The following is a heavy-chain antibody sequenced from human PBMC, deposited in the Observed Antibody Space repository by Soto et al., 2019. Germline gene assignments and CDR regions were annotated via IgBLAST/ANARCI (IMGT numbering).Heavy chain of an antibody. Sequence: QVHLVQSGAEVKKPGASVKVSCKTSGYTFSAYYMHWVRQAPGQGLEWMGWINPKSGGTLYAQKFQSRVTMTRDTPISTAYMELSRLRSDDTAVYYCARGGTFAYDTSGYSVYWGQGTLVTVSS. CDR1: GYTFSAYY. V-gene: IGHV1-2*02. D-gene: IGHD3-22*01. CDR3: ARGGTFAYDTSGYSVY. CDR2: INPKSGGT. J-gene: IGHJ4*02.